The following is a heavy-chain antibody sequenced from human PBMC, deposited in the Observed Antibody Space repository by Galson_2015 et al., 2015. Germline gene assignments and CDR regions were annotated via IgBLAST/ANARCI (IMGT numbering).Heavy chain of an antibody. J-gene: IGHJ6*03. CDR2: IYSGGST. D-gene: IGHD2-15*01. V-gene: IGHV3-53*01. CDR3: ARDVVDRHYYYYMDV. Sequence: SLRLSCAASGFTVSSNYMSWVRQAPGKGLEWVSVIYSGGSTYYADSVKGRFTISRDNSKNTLYLQMNSLRAEDTAVYYCARDVVDRHYYYYMDVWGKGTTVTVSS. CDR1: GFTVSSNY.